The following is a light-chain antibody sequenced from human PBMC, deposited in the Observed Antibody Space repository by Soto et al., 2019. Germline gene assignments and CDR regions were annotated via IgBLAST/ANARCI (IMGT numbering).Light chain of an antibody. Sequence: QSVLTQSAPASASLGASVKLTCTLSSGHSSYAIAWHQQQSEKGPRFLMKVNSDGSHTKGDGIPDRFSGSSSGAERYLTISSLQSEDEADYYCQTWGTGMVFGGGTKVTVL. CDR3: QTWGTGMV. V-gene: IGLV4-69*01. CDR2: VNSDGSH. J-gene: IGLJ2*01. CDR1: SGHSSYA.